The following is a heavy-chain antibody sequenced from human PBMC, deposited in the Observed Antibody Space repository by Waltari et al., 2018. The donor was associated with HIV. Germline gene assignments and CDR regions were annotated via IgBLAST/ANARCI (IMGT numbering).Heavy chain of an antibody. Sequence: QVQLVQSGTEVKKPGASVKVSCKASGYTFTSYGISWVRQAPGQGLEWMGWINAYNGNTDDVQKFQGRVTMTTDTSTSTAYMELRSLRADDTAVYYCAREAGTENNWSDGGYYYYAMDVWGQGTTVTVSS. CDR1: GYTFTSYG. CDR3: AREAGTENNWSDGGYYYYAMDV. J-gene: IGHJ6*02. CDR2: INAYNGNT. V-gene: IGHV1-18*01. D-gene: IGHD1-20*01.